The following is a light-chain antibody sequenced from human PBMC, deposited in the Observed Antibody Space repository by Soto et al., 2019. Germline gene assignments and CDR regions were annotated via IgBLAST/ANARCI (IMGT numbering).Light chain of an antibody. V-gene: IGLV1-40*01. CDR2: GNS. Sequence: QAVVTQPPSVSGAPGQRVTISCTGSSSNIGAGYDVHWYQQLPGTATKLLIYGNSNRPSGVPDRFSGSKSVTSASLAITGLQAEDEPDYYCQSYDSSLSGYVVGNGTEVTVL. CDR3: QSYDSSLSGYV. CDR1: SSNIGAGYD. J-gene: IGLJ1*01.